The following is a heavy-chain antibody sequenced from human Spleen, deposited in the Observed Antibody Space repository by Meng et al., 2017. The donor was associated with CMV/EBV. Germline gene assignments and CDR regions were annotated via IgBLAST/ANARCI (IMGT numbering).Heavy chain of an antibody. CDR2: INHSGST. Sequence: GSLRLSCTVYGGSFSDYYWSWIRQPPGKGLEWIGEINHSGSTNYNPSLKSRLTISVDTSKNQFSLNLTSVTAADTAVYYCVRDKADSSIWYVGLDYWGQGRLVTVSS. J-gene: IGHJ4*02. V-gene: IGHV4-34*01. CDR1: GGSFSDYY. D-gene: IGHD6-13*01. CDR3: VRDKADSSIWYVGLDY.